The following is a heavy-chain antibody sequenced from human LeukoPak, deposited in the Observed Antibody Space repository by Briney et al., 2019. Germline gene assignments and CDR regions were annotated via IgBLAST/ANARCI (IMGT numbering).Heavy chain of an antibody. J-gene: IGHJ5*02. CDR1: GGSITSSSYY. CDR3: AREAGYGDYGGWFDP. D-gene: IGHD4-17*01. CDR2: IYYSGSP. V-gene: IGHV4-39*02. Sequence: SETLSLTCTVSGGSITSSSYYWGWIRQPPGKGLVWIGSIYYSGSPYYNPSLKSRVTMSVDTSNNQFSLKRSSGAAADTAVYYCAREAGYGDYGGWFDPWGQGTLVTVSS.